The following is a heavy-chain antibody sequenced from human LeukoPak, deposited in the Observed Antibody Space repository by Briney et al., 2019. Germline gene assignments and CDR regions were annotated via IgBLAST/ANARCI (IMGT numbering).Heavy chain of an antibody. Sequence: GESLKISCKGSGYSFTTYWIGWMRQMPGKGLEWMAIITPGNSVTHCSPSLQGQVTISADKSISTAYLQWSSLEASDSGMYYCATRIDGTFYWGQGTLVTVSS. CDR1: GYSFTTYW. CDR3: ATRIDGTFY. V-gene: IGHV5-51*01. CDR2: ITPGNSVT. J-gene: IGHJ4*02. D-gene: IGHD1-26*01.